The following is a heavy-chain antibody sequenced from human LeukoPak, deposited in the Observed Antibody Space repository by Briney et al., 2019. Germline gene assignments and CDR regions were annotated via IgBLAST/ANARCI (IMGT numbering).Heavy chain of an antibody. D-gene: IGHD2-15*01. J-gene: IGHJ4*02. CDR3: ARTQFCSGGSCYQHYFDY. V-gene: IGHV4-59*01. CDR1: GGSISSYY. Sequence: SETLSLTCTVSGGSISSYYWSWIRQPPGKGLEWIGYIYYSGSTNYNPSLKSRVTISVDTSKNQFSLKLSSVTAADTAVYYCARTQFCSGGSCYQHYFDYWGQGTLVTVSS. CDR2: IYYSGST.